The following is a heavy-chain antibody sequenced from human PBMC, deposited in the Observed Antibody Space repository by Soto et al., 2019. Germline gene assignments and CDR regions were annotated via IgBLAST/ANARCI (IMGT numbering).Heavy chain of an antibody. J-gene: IGHJ3*02. Sequence: XSVKVSFKASGYTFTSYGISSVRQAPGQGLELMGWISAYNGNTNYAQKLQGRVTMTTDTSTSTAYMELRSLRSDDTHVYYCAIRATYYDFLSGYGAFDIWGQGTMVTVSS. V-gene: IGHV1-18*01. CDR1: GYTFTSYG. D-gene: IGHD3-3*01. CDR2: ISAYNGNT. CDR3: AIRATYYDFLSGYGAFDI.